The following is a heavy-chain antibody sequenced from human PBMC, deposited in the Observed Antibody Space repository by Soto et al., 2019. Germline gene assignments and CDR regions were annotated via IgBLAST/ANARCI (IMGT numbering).Heavy chain of an antibody. V-gene: IGHV4-39*01. CDR2: IYSSGST. CDR3: ARHCLFGIGAGGNFDL. D-gene: IGHD6-13*01. J-gene: IGHJ2*01. Sequence: QLQLQESGPGLVKPSETLSLTCTVSGGSISSSSYYWGWIRQPPGKGLEWIGGIYSSGSTYYNPSLVRRVTVGEDTSKADYSLKLSSVTGAGTDVYYCARHCLFGIGAGGNFDLWGRGTLVTVSS. CDR1: GGSISSSSYY.